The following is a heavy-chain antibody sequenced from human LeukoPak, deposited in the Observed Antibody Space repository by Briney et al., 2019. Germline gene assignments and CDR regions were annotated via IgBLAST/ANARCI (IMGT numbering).Heavy chain of an antibody. CDR3: ARQAYCGADCFSPYKFDY. J-gene: IGHJ4*02. CDR2: IYPGDSDT. V-gene: IGHV5-51*01. CDR1: GYSCTSYW. Sequence: GESLKISCKGSGYSCTSYWIGWVRQMPGKGLEWMGIIYPGDSDTRYSPSFQGQVTISADKSISTAYLQWSSLKASDTAMYYCARQAYCGADCFSPYKFDYWGQGTLVTVSS. D-gene: IGHD2-21*02.